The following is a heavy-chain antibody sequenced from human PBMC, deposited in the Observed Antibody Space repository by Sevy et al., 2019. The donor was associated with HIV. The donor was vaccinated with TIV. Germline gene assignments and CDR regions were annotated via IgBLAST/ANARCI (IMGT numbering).Heavy chain of an antibody. CDR3: AREPPADGCNPGYFQH. D-gene: IGHD2-15*01. Sequence: GGSLRLSCAASGFTVSSNYMSWVRQAPGKGLEWVSIIYSGGSTYYADSVKGRFTISRDNSKNTLYLQMNSLRAEDTAVYFCAREPPADGCNPGYFQHWGQGTLVTVSS. V-gene: IGHV3-66*01. CDR2: IYSGGST. J-gene: IGHJ1*01. CDR1: GFTVSSNY.